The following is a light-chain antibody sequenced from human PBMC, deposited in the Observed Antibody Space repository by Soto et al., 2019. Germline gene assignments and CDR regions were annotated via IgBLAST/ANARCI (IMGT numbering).Light chain of an antibody. CDR3: QQYNSYLWT. CDR2: KAS. J-gene: IGKJ1*01. CDR1: QSISSW. V-gene: IGKV1-5*03. Sequence: DIQMTQSPSTLSASVGDRVTITCRASQSISSWLAWYQQKPGKAPKLLIYKASSLESGVPSRFGGSGSGTEFTLSINSLQPDDFATYYCQQYNSYLWTFGQGTKVDIK.